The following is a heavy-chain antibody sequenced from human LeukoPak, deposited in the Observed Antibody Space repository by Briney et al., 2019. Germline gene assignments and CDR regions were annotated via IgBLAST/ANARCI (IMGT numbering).Heavy chain of an antibody. D-gene: IGHD3-16*02. CDR3: ARGNDNIWGSYPSGF. Sequence: ASVKVSCKASGYTFTAYYMHWVRQAPGQGLEWMGLINPTRAGTKYPQKFQDRVTLTRDTSINTAFMGLSRLRSDDTAVYYCARGNDNIWGSYPSGFWGQGTLVTVSS. CDR2: INPTRAGT. V-gene: IGHV1-2*02. CDR1: GYTFTAYY. J-gene: IGHJ4*02.